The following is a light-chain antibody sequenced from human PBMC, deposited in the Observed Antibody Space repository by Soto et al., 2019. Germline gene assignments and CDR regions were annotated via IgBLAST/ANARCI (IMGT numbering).Light chain of an antibody. J-gene: IGKJ1*01. CDR1: QAISSY. CDR3: LQDYSFPRT. V-gene: IGKV1-9*01. Sequence: DTRFTHAPSSLSASGGDRVPITCPASQAISSYLAWCQQKAGKAPQYLIQAASILQSGVPSRFSGSGSGTEFTLTINKLEPEDFASYFCLQDYSFPRTFGQGTKVDIK. CDR2: AAS.